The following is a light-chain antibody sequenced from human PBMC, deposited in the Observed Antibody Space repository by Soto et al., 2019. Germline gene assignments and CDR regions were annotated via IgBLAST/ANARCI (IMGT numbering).Light chain of an antibody. Sequence: ESVLTQSPGTLSLSPGERATLSCRASQSVSSSSLAWYQQKPGQAPRLLIYGAPSRATGIPDRFRGSGSGTDCTRTISRREPEDFAVYYCQQYGSSPPMYTFGQGTKLEIK. CDR3: QQYGSSPPMYT. V-gene: IGKV3-20*01. CDR1: QSVSSSS. CDR2: GAP. J-gene: IGKJ2*01.